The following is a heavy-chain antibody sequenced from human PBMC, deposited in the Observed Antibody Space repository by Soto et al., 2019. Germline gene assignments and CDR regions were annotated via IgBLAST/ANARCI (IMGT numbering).Heavy chain of an antibody. V-gene: IGHV1-46*01. J-gene: IGHJ3*02. CDR3: ARVVFATGSGSYYWYPDAFDI. CDR1: GYTFTSYY. D-gene: IGHD3-10*01. Sequence: QVQLVQSGAEVKKPGASVKVSCKASGYTFTSYYMHWVRQAPGQGLEWMGIINPSGGSTSYAQKFQGRVTMTRDTSTSTVYMEMSSLRSEDTAVYYCARVVFATGSGSYYWYPDAFDIWGQGTMVTVSS. CDR2: INPSGGST.